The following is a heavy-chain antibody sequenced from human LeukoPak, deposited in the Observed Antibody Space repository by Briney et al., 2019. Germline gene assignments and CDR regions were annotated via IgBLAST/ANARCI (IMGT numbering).Heavy chain of an antibody. CDR1: GFTFSRDW. CDR3: ARESDHSNYPGTFDH. CDR2: IKHGGSEK. J-gene: IGHJ4*02. D-gene: IGHD4-11*01. V-gene: IGHV3-7*01. Sequence: GGSLRLSCAASGFTFSRDWMSWVRQAPGKRLEWLANIKHGGSEKYYVDSVKGRFTISRDNAKNSLSLQMNSLRVEDTALYYCARESDHSNYPGTFDHWGQGTLVAVSS.